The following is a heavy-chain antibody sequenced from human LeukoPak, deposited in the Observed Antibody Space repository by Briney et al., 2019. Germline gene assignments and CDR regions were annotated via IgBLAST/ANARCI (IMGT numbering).Heavy chain of an antibody. CDR1: GYTFTGYY. CDR3: ARDIISGSSWYGY. J-gene: IGHJ4*02. CDR2: INPNSGGT. V-gene: IGHV1-2*02. Sequence: ASVKVSCKASGYTFTGYYMHWVRQAPGQGLEWMGWINPNSGGTNYAQQFQGRVTMTRDTSISTAYMELSRLRSDDTAVYYCARDIISGSSWYGYWGQGTLVTVSS. D-gene: IGHD6-13*01.